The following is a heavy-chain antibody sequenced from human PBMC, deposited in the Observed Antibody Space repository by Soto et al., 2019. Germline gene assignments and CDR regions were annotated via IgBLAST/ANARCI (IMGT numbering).Heavy chain of an antibody. CDR1: GYTFTSYD. Sequence: QVQLVQSGAEVKKPGASVKVSCKASGYTFTSYDINWVRQATGQGLEWMGWMNPNSGNTGYAQKFQGRVTMTRNTSISTAYRELSSLRSEDTAVYYCARGIIVPAAIDYYYYMDVWGKGTTVTVSS. J-gene: IGHJ6*03. CDR3: ARGIIVPAAIDYYYYMDV. V-gene: IGHV1-8*01. D-gene: IGHD2-2*01. CDR2: MNPNSGNT.